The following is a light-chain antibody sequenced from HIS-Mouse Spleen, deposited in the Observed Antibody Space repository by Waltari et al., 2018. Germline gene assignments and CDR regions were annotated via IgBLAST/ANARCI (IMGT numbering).Light chain of an antibody. CDR2: EDS. Sequence: SYELTQPPSGSVSPGQTARITCSGDALPKKYAYWYQQKSGKAPVLVIYEDSKRPSGIPGRFTGSSSGTMATLTISGAQVEDEADYYYYSTDSSGNHRVFGGGTKLTVL. CDR1: ALPKKY. J-gene: IGLJ2*01. V-gene: IGLV3-10*01. CDR3: YSTDSSGNHRV.